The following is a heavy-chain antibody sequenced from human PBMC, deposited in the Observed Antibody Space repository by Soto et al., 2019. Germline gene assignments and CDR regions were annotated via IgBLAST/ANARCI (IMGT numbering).Heavy chain of an antibody. Sequence: LSLTCTVSGGSISSSSYYWGWIRHPPGKVLEWIGSIYYSGSTYYNPSLKSRVTISVDTSKNQFSLKLSSVTAADTAVYYCARQGNYYGSGNYFYYWGQGTLVTVSS. V-gene: IGHV4-39*01. D-gene: IGHD3-10*01. CDR3: ARQGNYYGSGNYFYY. CDR1: GGSISSSSYY. J-gene: IGHJ4*02. CDR2: IYYSGST.